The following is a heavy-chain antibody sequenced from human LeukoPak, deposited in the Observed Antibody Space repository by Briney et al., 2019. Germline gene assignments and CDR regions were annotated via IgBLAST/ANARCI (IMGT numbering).Heavy chain of an antibody. CDR1: GGSISSGSYY. V-gene: IGHV4-61*02. Sequence: SQTLSLTCTVSGGSISSGSYYWSWIRQPAGKGLEWIGRIYTSGSTNYNPSLKSRVTISVDTSKNQFSLKLSSVTAADTAVYYCARGDYSIRNWFDPCGQGNLVTVSS. CDR3: ARGDYSIRNWFDP. J-gene: IGHJ5*02. CDR2: IYTSGST. D-gene: IGHD4-11*01.